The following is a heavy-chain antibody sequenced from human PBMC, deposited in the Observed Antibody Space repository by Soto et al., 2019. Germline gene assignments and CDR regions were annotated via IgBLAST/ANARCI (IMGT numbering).Heavy chain of an antibody. CDR3: TTDDPINKN. CDR2: IKSKTNGGTT. Sequence: PGGSLRLSCAASGFTFSNAWMSWIRQAPGKGLEWVGRIKSKTNGGTTDYAAPVKGRFTLSRDDSKNMLYLQMSSLKTEDTAVYYCTTDDPINKNWGQGTLVTVSS. J-gene: IGHJ4*02. CDR1: GFTFSNAW. V-gene: IGHV3-15*01.